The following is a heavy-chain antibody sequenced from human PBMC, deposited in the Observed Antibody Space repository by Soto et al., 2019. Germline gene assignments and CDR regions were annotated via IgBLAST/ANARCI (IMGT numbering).Heavy chain of an antibody. CDR3: ARGYSNYDAFDI. J-gene: IGHJ3*02. D-gene: IGHD4-4*01. Sequence: ASVKVSCKASGGTFSSYTISWVRQAPGQGLEWMGRIIPILGIANYAQKFQGRVTITADKSTSTAYMELSSLRSEDTAVYYCARGYSNYDAFDIWGQGTMVTVSS. V-gene: IGHV1-69*02. CDR2: IIPILGIA. CDR1: GGTFSSYT.